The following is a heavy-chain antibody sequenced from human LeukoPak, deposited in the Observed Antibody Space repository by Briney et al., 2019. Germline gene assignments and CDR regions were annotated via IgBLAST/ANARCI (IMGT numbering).Heavy chain of an antibody. Sequence: PGGSLRLSCAASGFTFSSYGMHWVRQAPGKGLEWVAFIRYDGTRIYYADSVKGRFTISRDNSKNTLYLQMNSLRAEDTAVYYCAKRYSSSWYYFDYWGQGTLVTASS. D-gene: IGHD6-13*01. J-gene: IGHJ4*02. V-gene: IGHV3-30*02. CDR2: IRYDGTRI. CDR1: GFTFSSYG. CDR3: AKRYSSSWYYFDY.